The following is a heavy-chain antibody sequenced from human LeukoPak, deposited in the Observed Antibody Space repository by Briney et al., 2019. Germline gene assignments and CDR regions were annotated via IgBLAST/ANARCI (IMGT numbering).Heavy chain of an antibody. D-gene: IGHD4-17*01. CDR2: ISSSSSTV. J-gene: IGHJ3*02. CDR3: ASPMTTVTTNAFDI. CDR1: GFTFRSYE. Sequence: GGSLRLSCAASGFTFRSYEMTWVRQAPGKGLEWVSYISSSSSTVYYADSMKGRFTISRDNAKNSLYLQMNSLRAEDTAVYYCASPMTTVTTNAFDIWGQGTMVTVSS. V-gene: IGHV3-48*03.